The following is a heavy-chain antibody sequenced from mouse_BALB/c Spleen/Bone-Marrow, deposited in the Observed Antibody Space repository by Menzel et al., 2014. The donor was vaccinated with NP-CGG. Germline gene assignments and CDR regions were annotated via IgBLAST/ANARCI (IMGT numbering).Heavy chain of an antibody. Sequence: DVHLVESGGGLVKPGGSLKLSCAASGFTFSSYAMSWVRQSPEKRLEWVAEISSGGSYTYYSDTVTGRFTISRDNVKNTLCLEMSSLRSEDTAMYHCARDNGTYGWYFDVWGAGTTVTVSS. D-gene: IGHD2-1*01. J-gene: IGHJ1*01. V-gene: IGHV5-9-4*01. CDR3: ARDNGTYGWYFDV. CDR1: GFTFSSYA. CDR2: ISSGGSYT.